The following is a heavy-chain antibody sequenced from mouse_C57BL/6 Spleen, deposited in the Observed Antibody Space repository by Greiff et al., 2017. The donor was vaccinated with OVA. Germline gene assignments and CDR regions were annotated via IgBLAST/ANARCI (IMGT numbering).Heavy chain of an antibody. D-gene: IGHD2-2*01. CDR2: INPGSGGT. V-gene: IGHV1-54*01. CDR3: ARRGLREGPMDY. CDR1: GYAFTNYL. J-gene: IGHJ4*01. Sequence: QVQLKESGAELVRPGTSVKVSCKASGYAFTNYLIEWVKQRPGQGLEWIGVINPGSGGTNYNEKFKGKATLTADKSSSTAYMQLSSLTSEDSAVYFCARRGLREGPMDYWGQGTSVTVSS.